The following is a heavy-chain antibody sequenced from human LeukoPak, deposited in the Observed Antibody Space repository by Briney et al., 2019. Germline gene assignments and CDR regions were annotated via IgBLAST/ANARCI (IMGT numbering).Heavy chain of an antibody. Sequence: ASVKVSCKASGGTFSSYAISWVRQAPGQGLEWMGWISAYNGNTNYAQKLQGRVTMTTDTSTSTAYMELRSLRSDDTAVYYCARDGVVVAATDMDVWGQGTTVTVSS. CDR1: GGTFSSYA. V-gene: IGHV1-18*01. CDR3: ARDGVVVAATDMDV. D-gene: IGHD2-15*01. J-gene: IGHJ6*02. CDR2: ISAYNGNT.